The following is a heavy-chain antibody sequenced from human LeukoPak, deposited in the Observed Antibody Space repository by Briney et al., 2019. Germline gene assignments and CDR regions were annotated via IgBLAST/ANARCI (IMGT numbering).Heavy chain of an antibody. CDR2: IYYSGST. CDR3: ARAGSGYYYAAGGAFDI. V-gene: IGHV4-30-4*01. CDR1: GGSISSGDYY. Sequence: PSETLSLTCTVSGGSISSGDYYWSWIRQPPGKGLEWIGYIYYSGSTYYNPSLKSRVTISVDTSKNQFSLKLSSVTAADTAVYYYARAGSGYYYAAGGAFDIWGQGTMVTVSS. D-gene: IGHD3-22*01. J-gene: IGHJ3*02.